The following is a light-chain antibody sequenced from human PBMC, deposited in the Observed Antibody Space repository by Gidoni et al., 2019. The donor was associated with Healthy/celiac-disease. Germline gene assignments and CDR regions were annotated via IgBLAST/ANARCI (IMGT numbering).Light chain of an antibody. CDR3: QSYDSSLSGRGV. Sequence: QSVLTQPPSVSGAPGQRVTISCTGSSPNIGAGYDVHWYQQLPGTAPKLLIYGNSNRPSGVPDRFSGSKSGTSASLAITGLQAEDEADYYCQSYDSSLSGRGVFGGGTKLTVL. CDR2: GNS. CDR1: SPNIGAGYD. V-gene: IGLV1-40*01. J-gene: IGLJ2*01.